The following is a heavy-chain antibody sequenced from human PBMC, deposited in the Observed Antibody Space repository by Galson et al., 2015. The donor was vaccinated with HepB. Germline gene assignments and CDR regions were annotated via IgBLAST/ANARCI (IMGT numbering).Heavy chain of an antibody. CDR3: ARGGGADEVAFDY. Sequence: SVKVSCKASGYTFTGYYMHWVRQAPGQGLEWMGWINPNSGGTNYAQKFQGWVTMTRDTSISTAYVELSRLRSDDTAVYYCARGGGADEVAFDYWGQGTLVTVSS. J-gene: IGHJ4*02. V-gene: IGHV1-2*04. CDR1: GYTFTGYY. CDR2: INPNSGGT. D-gene: IGHD3-16*01.